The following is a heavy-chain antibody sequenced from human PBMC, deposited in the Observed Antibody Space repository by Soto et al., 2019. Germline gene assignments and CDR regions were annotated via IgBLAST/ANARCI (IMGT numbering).Heavy chain of an antibody. CDR2: INAGNGNT. D-gene: IGHD5-18*01. V-gene: IGHV1-3*01. Sequence: ASVKVSCKASGYTFTSYAMHWVRQAPGQRLEWMGWINAGNGNTKYSQKFQGRVTITRDTSASTAYMELSSLRSEDTAVYYCARSTAQNSYGRDDDWGQGSLVTVSS. CDR1: GYTFTSYA. J-gene: IGHJ4*02. CDR3: ARSTAQNSYGRDDD.